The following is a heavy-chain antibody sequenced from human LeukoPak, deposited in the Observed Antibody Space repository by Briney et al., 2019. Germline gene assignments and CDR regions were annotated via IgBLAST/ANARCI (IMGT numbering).Heavy chain of an antibody. CDR3: ARGYYDILTGYFPFDY. D-gene: IGHD3-9*01. J-gene: IGHJ4*02. CDR2: ISSSGSTI. Sequence: PGGSLRLSCAASGFTFSSYEMNWVRQAPGKGLEWVSYISSSGSTIYYADSVKGRSTISRDNAKNSLYLQMNSLRAEDTAVYYCARGYYDILTGYFPFDYWGQGTLVTVSS. V-gene: IGHV3-48*03. CDR1: GFTFSSYE.